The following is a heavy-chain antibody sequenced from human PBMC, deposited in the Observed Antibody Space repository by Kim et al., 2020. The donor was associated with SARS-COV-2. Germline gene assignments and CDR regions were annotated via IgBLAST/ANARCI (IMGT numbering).Heavy chain of an antibody. J-gene: IGHJ4*03. CDR2: IKKDGSEK. Sequence: GGSLRLSCAASGFTFSSYWMNWVRQAPGKGLEWVSNIKKDGSEKYYVDSVKGRFTISRDNAKNSLYLQMNSLRAEDTAVYYCARTIVVVPADNFDYCGHGAPVSASS. CDR1: GFTFSSYW. V-gene: IGHV3-7*01. CDR3: ARTIVVVPADNFDY. D-gene: IGHD2-2*01.